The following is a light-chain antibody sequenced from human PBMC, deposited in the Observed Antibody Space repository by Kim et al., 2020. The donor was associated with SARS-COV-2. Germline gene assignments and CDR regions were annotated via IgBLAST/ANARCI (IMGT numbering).Light chain of an antibody. J-gene: IGKJ5*01. CDR3: QQFNSYPIT. Sequence: AIQLTQSPSSLSASVGDRGTITCRASQGISSALAWYQHKPGKAPKLLIYDASSLEGGVPSRFSGSGSGTDFTLTISSLQPEDFATYYCQQFNSYPITFGQGTRLEIK. CDR2: DAS. V-gene: IGKV1-13*02. CDR1: QGISSA.